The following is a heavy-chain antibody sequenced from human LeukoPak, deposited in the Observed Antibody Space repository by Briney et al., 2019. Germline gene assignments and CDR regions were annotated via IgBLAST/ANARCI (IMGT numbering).Heavy chain of an antibody. CDR2: ISSSGSTI. Sequence: GGSLRLSCAASGFTFSSYEMNWVRQAPGKGLEWVSYISSSGSTIYYADSVKGRFTISRDNAKNSLYLQMNSLRAEDTAVYYCARDLTHYYGSGNWFDPGAREPWSPSPQ. V-gene: IGHV3-48*03. D-gene: IGHD3-10*01. CDR3: ARDLTHYYGSGNWFDP. J-gene: IGHJ5*02. CDR1: GFTFSSYE.